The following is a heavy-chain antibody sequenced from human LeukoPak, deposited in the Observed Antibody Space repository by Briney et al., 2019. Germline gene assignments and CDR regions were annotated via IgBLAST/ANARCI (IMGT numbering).Heavy chain of an antibody. CDR2: IIPIFGTA. J-gene: IGHJ4*02. D-gene: IGHD3-10*01. Sequence: SVKVSCKASGGTFSSYAISWVRQAPGQGLEWMGGIIPIFGTANYAQKFQGRVTITADESTSTAYMELSSLRSEDTAVYYCATLGSTGEYYGSGSYYAYFDYWGQGTLVTVSS. CDR1: GGTFSSYA. V-gene: IGHV1-69*01. CDR3: ATLGSTGEYYGSGSYYAYFDY.